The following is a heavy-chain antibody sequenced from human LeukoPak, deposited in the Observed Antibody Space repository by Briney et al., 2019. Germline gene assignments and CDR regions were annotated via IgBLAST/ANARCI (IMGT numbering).Heavy chain of an antibody. CDR2: ISSSGSTI. CDR1: GFTFSSYA. CDR3: ARDIPPMVRGVMDY. D-gene: IGHD3-10*01. V-gene: IGHV3-48*03. Sequence: PGGSLRLSCAASGFTFSSYAMNWVRQAPGKGLEWVSYISSSGSTIYYADSVKGRFTISRDNAKNSLYLQMNSLRAEDTAVYYCARDIPPMVRGVMDYWGQGTLVTVSS. J-gene: IGHJ4*02.